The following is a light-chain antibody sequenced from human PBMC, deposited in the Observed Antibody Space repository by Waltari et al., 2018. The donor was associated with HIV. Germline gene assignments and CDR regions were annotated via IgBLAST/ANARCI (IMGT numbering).Light chain of an antibody. J-gene: IGLJ2*01. CDR3: SSYAMTTTVL. Sequence: QSALTQPASVSGSPGPSITISCTGTSSGVGGSTYVSWYQQHPGKAPKLNLYEVSIRPAGVSYLFSGSKSGNTASLTISGLQAEDEADYFCSSYAMTTTVLFGGGTKLTVL. CDR2: EVS. V-gene: IGLV2-14*01. CDR1: SSGVGGSTY.